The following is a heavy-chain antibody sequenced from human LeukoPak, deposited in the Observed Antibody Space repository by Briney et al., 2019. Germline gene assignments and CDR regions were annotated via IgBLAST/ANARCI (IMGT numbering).Heavy chain of an antibody. Sequence: PGGSLRLSCAASGFTFSDHFLDWVRQAPGKGLEWIGRSKNRAHSYITEYAVSVQGRFTISRDDSKNSLYLQMSSLKTDDTAMYYCASIRGTFGYWGQGALVTVSS. CDR2: SKNRAHSYIT. V-gene: IGHV3-72*01. CDR1: GFTFSDHF. D-gene: IGHD1-26*01. J-gene: IGHJ4*02. CDR3: ASIRGTFGY.